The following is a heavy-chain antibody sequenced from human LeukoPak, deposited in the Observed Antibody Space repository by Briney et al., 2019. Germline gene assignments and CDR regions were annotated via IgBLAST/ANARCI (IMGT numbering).Heavy chain of an antibody. J-gene: IGHJ5*02. V-gene: IGHV4-39*07. CDR1: GGSISTSSYY. CDR2: IFYSGST. D-gene: IGHD3-10*01. Sequence: SETLSLTCTVSGGSISTSSYYWGWVRQPPGKGLEWIGNIFYSGSTYYSPSLKSRVTISLDTSRNQFSLKLSSVTAADTAVYYCTKSMVRGTPLRWFDPWGQGTLVTVSS. CDR3: TKSMVRGTPLRWFDP.